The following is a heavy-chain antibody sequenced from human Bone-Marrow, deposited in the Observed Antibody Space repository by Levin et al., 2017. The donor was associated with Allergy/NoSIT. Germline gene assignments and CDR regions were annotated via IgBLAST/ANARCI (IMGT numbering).Heavy chain of an antibody. D-gene: IGHD4-17*01. Sequence: PGGSLRLSCATSGFTFNNFAMSWVRQAPGKGLKWVSSISRSGGTKYYAESVKGRFTISRDKSKSTLYLEMNSLGAEDTALYYCVKDAGLGMGPLAATGFDFWGQGTLVSVSS. CDR2: ISRSGGTK. CDR3: VKDAGLGMGPLAATGFDF. CDR1: GFTFNNFA. V-gene: IGHV3-23*01. J-gene: IGHJ4*02.